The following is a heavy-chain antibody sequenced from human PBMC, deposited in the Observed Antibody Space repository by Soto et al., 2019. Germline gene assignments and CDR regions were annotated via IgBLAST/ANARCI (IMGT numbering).Heavy chain of an antibody. J-gene: IGHJ4*02. CDR2: IIPVFGTT. D-gene: IGHD3-10*01. V-gene: IGHV1-69*18. CDR1: GDTFSGYP. CDR3: ARDGGFGELKY. Sequence: QVQLGQSGAELKKPGSSVKVSCKASGDTFSGYPINWVRQDPGEGLEWMGRIIPVFGTTNDAQRFEGRVTFTADESTNTAYMELRGLLSEDTAVYYCARDGGFGELKYWGPGTLVTVSS.